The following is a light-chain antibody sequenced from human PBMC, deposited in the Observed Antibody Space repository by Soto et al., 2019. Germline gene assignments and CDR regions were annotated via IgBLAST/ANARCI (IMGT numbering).Light chain of an antibody. CDR2: QTS. CDR1: QYINTR. CDR3: HQRQSWPRT. J-gene: IGKJ1*01. V-gene: IGKV3-11*01. Sequence: EIVLTQSPATLSSFPGDIVTLSCSASQYINTRLAWYQHRPGQAPRLLIYQTSIRAAGIPARFSASGSGTDFTLTISDVQPEDFALYYCHQRQSWPRTCGQGTKGDI.